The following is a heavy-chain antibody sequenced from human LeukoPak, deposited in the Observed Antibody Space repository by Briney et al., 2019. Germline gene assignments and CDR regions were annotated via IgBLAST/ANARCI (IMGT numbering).Heavy chain of an antibody. D-gene: IGHD3-10*01. Sequence: GESLKISCKGSGYSFTSYWIGWVRQMPGKGLEWMGIIYPGDSDTRYSPSFQGQVTISADKSISTAYLQWSSLKASDTAMYYCARRYYYGLGSYYKNHFDYWGQGTLVTVSS. V-gene: IGHV5-51*01. CDR1: GYSFTSYW. CDR2: IYPGDSDT. CDR3: ARRYYYGLGSYYKNHFDY. J-gene: IGHJ4*02.